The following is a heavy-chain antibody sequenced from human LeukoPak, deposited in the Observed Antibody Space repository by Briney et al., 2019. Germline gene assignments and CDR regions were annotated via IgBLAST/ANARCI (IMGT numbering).Heavy chain of an antibody. CDR2: IKSSGSTI. CDR1: GFTFTSYE. J-gene: IGHJ4*02. CDR3: ARVPLHFTAPNPYYFDY. V-gene: IGHV3-48*03. D-gene: IGHD2-2*01. Sequence: VGSLRLSCAASGFTFTSYEMNWVRQAPGKGLEWVSYIKSSGSTIYYADSVKGRFTISRDNAKNSLYLQMTSLRAEDTAVYYCARVPLHFTAPNPYYFDYWGQGTLVTVSS.